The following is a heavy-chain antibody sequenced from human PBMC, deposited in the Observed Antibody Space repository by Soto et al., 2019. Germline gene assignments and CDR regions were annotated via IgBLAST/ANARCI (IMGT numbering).Heavy chain of an antibody. D-gene: IGHD4-17*01. V-gene: IGHV1-2*04. CDR1: GYTFTGYY. CDR3: AREGYGGNSYYYYGMDV. J-gene: IGHJ6*02. Sequence: GASVKVSCKASGYTFTGYYMHWVRQAPGQGLEWMGWINPNSGGTNYAQKFQGWVTMTRDTSISTAYMELSRLRSDDTAVYYCAREGYGGNSYYYYGMDVWGQGPTGTVSS. CDR2: INPNSGGT.